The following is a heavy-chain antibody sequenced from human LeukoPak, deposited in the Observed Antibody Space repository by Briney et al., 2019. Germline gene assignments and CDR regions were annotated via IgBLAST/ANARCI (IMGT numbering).Heavy chain of an antibody. CDR1: GGSFSGYY. CDR2: INHSGST. CDR3: ARVRFGQGLDY. V-gene: IGHV4-34*01. D-gene: IGHD3-10*01. J-gene: IGHJ4*02. Sequence: TSETLSLTCAVYGGSFSGYYWSWIRQPPGMGLEWIGEINHSGSTNYNPSLKSRVTISVDTSKNQFSLKLSSVTAADTAVYYCARVRFGQGLDYWGQGTLVTVSS.